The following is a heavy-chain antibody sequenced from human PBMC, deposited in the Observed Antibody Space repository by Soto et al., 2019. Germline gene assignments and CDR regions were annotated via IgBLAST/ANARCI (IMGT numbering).Heavy chain of an antibody. J-gene: IGHJ5*02. D-gene: IGHD3-22*01. CDR3: ARTRGSDSSAPRDWFDP. CDR2: IYYSGST. CDR1: GGSISSGGYY. Sequence: QVQLQESGPGLVKPSQTLSLTCTVSGGSISSGGYYWSWIRQHPGKGREWIGYIYYSGSTYYNPSLKSRVTISVDTSKNQFSLKLSSVTAADTAVYYCARTRGSDSSAPRDWFDPWGQGTLVTVSS. V-gene: IGHV4-31*03.